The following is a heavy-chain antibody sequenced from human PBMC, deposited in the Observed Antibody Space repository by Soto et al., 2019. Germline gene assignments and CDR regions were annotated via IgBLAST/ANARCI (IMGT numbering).Heavy chain of an antibody. CDR1: GFTFSNYW. V-gene: IGHV3-74*01. Sequence: EVQLVESGGGLVQPGGSLRLSCAASGFTFSNYWMHWVRQAPGKGLVWVSRIKYDESATNYADSVKGRFTISRDNAKDTVYLQMNGLRVDDTAVYYCVRGARNYYYVDVWGKGTPVTVSS. CDR2: IKYDESAT. J-gene: IGHJ6*03. CDR3: VRGARNYYYVDV.